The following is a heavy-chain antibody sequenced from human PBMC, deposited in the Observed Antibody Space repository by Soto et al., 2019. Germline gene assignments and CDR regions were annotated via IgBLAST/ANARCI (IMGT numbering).Heavy chain of an antibody. D-gene: IGHD6-19*01. Sequence: ASAKVTSKAPGYTYTCYGLTWVRQAPEQGLEWMGWISTYNGNTKYAQKLQDRVTMTTDTSTSTAYMEMRSLRSDDTAIYYCAISSYTSGWNPSHYYGVDFWGQGTTVTVSS. V-gene: IGHV1-18*01. CDR3: AISSYTSGWNPSHYYGVDF. J-gene: IGHJ6*02. CDR2: ISTYNGNT. CDR1: GYTYTCYG.